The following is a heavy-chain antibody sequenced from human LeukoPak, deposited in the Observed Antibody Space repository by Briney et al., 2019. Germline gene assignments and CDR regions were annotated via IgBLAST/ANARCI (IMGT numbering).Heavy chain of an antibody. V-gene: IGHV4-39*01. J-gene: IGHJ4*02. Sequence: SETLSLTCTVSGGSISSSSYYWGWIRQPPGKGLEWIGSIYYSGSTYYNPSLKSRVTISVDTSKNQFSLKLSSVTAADTAVYYCAGGYSYGSHDYWGQGTLVTVSS. CDR3: AGGYSYGSHDY. CDR2: IYYSGST. D-gene: IGHD5-18*01. CDR1: GGSISSSSYY.